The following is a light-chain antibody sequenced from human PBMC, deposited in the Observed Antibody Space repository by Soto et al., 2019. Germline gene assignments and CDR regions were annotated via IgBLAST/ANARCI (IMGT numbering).Light chain of an antibody. J-gene: IGKJ2*01. V-gene: IGKV3-11*01. CDR2: DAS. CDR3: QQYNNWPPYT. Sequence: ALAQSPVTLSLSPGERATLSCRASQSVSTDLAWYQQKPGQAPRLLIYDASNRATGIPVRFAGSGSGTDFTLTISSLQSEDFAVYYCQQYNNWPPYTFGQGTKVDIK. CDR1: QSVSTD.